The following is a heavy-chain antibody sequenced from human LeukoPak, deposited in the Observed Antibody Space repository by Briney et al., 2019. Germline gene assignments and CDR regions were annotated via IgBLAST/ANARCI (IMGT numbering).Heavy chain of an antibody. Sequence: SETLSLTCAVYGGSFSGYYWSWIRQPPGKGLEWIGEINHSGSTNYNPSLKSRVTISVDTSKNQFSLKLSSVTAADTAVYYCAKRFLQYYYASGGYYYIDYWGQGTLVTVSS. V-gene: IGHV4-34*01. J-gene: IGHJ4*02. CDR2: INHSGST. CDR1: GGSFSGYY. CDR3: AKRFLQYYYASGGYYYIDY. D-gene: IGHD3-22*01.